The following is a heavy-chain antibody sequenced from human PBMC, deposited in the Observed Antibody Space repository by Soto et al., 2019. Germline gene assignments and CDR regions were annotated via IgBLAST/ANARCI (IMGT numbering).Heavy chain of an antibody. V-gene: IGHV3-21*01. CDR3: ARVGEAAAGTMDV. J-gene: IGHJ6*02. D-gene: IGHD6-13*01. CDR2: ISSSSSYI. Sequence: TVGSLRLSCAASGFTFSSYSMNWVRQAPGKGLEWVSSISSSSSYIYYADSVKGRFTISRDNAKNSLYLQMNSLRAEDTAVYYCARVGEAAAGTMDVWGQGTTVTVSS. CDR1: GFTFSSYS.